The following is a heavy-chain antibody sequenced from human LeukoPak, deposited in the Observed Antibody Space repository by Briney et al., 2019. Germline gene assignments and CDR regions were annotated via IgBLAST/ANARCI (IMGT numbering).Heavy chain of an antibody. CDR3: AKVFDILTGYSHFDY. D-gene: IGHD3-9*01. CDR1: GFTFDDYA. Sequence: PGGSLRLSCAASGFTFDDYAMHWVRQAPGKGLEWVSLISGDGGSTYYADSVKGRLTISRDNSKNSLYLQMNSLRTEDTALYYCAKVFDILTGYSHFDYWGQGTLVTVSS. J-gene: IGHJ4*02. CDR2: ISGDGGST. V-gene: IGHV3-43*02.